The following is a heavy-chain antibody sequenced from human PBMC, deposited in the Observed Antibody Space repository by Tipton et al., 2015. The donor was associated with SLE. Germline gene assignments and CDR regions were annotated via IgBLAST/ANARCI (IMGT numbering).Heavy chain of an antibody. CDR3: ARRHYSGPFDN. J-gene: IGHJ4*02. CDR2: IFYTGST. Sequence: TLSLTCTVSDGSISSSNYYWGWIRQPPGKGLEWIGSIFYTGSTYYNPSLKSRVSFSIDTSKNQFSLKLNSVTAADTAVYYCARRHYSGPFDNWGQGPLVTVST. D-gene: IGHD5-12*01. V-gene: IGHV4-39*07. CDR1: DGSISSSNYY.